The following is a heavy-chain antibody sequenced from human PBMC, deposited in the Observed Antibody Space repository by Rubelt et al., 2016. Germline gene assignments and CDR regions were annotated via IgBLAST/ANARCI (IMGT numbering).Heavy chain of an antibody. J-gene: IGHJ4*02. CDR1: GFTLRNFA. CDR2: ISGSGESI. V-gene: IGHV3-23*01. D-gene: IGHD4-17*01. Sequence: EVQLLESGGGWVQPGGSLRLSCEASGFTLRNFAMTWVRQAPGKGLQWVSGISGSGESIIYVDSVQGRFTVSRDNAKNMVFLQMNSLRFEDTAVYYCGKDLAYGDFVDNWGQGALVTVSS. CDR3: GKDLAYGDFVDN.